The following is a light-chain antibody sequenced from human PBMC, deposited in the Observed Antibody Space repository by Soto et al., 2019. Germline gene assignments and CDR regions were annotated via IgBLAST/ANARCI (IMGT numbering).Light chain of an antibody. V-gene: IGLV2-14*02. CDR2: EVS. Sequence: QSALTQPASVSGSPGQSITISCTATNSDSGSYNLVSWYQQHPGKAPKLLISEVSNRPSGVSYRFSGSKSANTASLTISGLQAEDEADYYCASFTSSNTYVFGTGTKVNVL. J-gene: IGLJ1*01. CDR3: ASFTSSNTYV. CDR1: NSDSGSYNL.